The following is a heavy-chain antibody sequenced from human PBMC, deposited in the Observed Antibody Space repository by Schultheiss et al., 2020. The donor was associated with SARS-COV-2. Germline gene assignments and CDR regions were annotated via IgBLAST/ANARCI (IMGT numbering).Heavy chain of an antibody. CDR2: ISYDGSNK. CDR3: AKELGSVLLRFLEWLPHDAFDI. D-gene: IGHD3-3*01. Sequence: GGSLRLSCAASGFTFSSYGMHWVRQAPGKGLEWVAVISYDGSNKYYADSVKGRFTISRDNSKNTLYLQMNSLRAEDTAVYYCAKELGSVLLRFLEWLPHDAFDIWGQGTMVTVSS. J-gene: IGHJ3*02. V-gene: IGHV3-30*18. CDR1: GFTFSSYG.